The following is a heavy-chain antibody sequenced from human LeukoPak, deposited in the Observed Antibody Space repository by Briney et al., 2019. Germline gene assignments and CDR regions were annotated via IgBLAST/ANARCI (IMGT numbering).Heavy chain of an antibody. CDR2: ISSSSSTI. CDR1: GFTFSTCS. CDR3: ARDPRYYSDLYYFDY. Sequence: GGSLRLSCAASGFTFSTCSMNWVRQAPGKGLGWVSYISSSSSTIYYADSVKGRFTISRDNAKNSLFLQMNSLRPEDTAVYYCARDPRYYSDLYYFDYWGQGTLVTVSS. D-gene: IGHD3-22*01. V-gene: IGHV3-48*04. J-gene: IGHJ4*02.